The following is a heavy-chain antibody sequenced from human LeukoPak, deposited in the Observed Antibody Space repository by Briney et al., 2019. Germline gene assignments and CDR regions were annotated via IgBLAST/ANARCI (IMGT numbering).Heavy chain of an antibody. CDR2: ISGSGGST. Sequence: PGGSLRLSCAASGFTFSSYGMSWVRQAPGKGLEWVSAISGSGGSTYYADSVKGRFTISRDNPKNTLYLQMNSLRAEDTAVYYCAKVVRSAVVATYDYWGQGTLVTVSS. CDR1: GFTFSSYG. J-gene: IGHJ4*02. D-gene: IGHD2-15*01. CDR3: AKVVRSAVVATYDY. V-gene: IGHV3-23*01.